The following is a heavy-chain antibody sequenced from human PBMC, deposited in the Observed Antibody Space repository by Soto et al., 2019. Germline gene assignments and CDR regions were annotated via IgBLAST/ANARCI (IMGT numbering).Heavy chain of an antibody. CDR1: GFTFRNHG. J-gene: IGHJ6*02. Sequence: GSLRLSCVASGFTFRNHGMHWVRQAPGKGLEWVAVISYNGKNDHYADSLKGRFTISRDNSKNTVFLQMNSLTPEDTAVYYCAKDRNYLAIVKMATTGMDVWGQGTTVTVSS. D-gene: IGHD1-1*01. CDR3: AKDRNYLAIVKMATTGMDV. V-gene: IGHV3-30*18. CDR2: ISYNGKND.